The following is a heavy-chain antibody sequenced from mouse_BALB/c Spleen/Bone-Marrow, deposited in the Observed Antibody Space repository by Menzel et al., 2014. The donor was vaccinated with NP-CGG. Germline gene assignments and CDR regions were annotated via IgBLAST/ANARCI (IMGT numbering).Heavy chain of an antibody. Sequence: EVQLQQSGAELVKPGASVKLSCTASGFNIKDTYMHWVKQRPEQGLEWIGRSDPANGNTKYDPKFQGKATITADTSSNTAYQQLSSLTSEDTAVYYCARWEYYAMDYWGQGTSVTVSS. V-gene: IGHV14-3*02. D-gene: IGHD4-1*01. CDR1: GFNIKDTY. CDR2: SDPANGNT. CDR3: ARWEYYAMDY. J-gene: IGHJ4*01.